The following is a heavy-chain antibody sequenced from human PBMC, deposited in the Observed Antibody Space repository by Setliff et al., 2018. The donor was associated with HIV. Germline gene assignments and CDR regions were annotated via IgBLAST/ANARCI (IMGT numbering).Heavy chain of an antibody. J-gene: IGHJ4*02. D-gene: IGHD6-13*01. CDR2: ITPFVGIT. CDR3: ARDKGIREAASLDY. V-gene: IGHV1-69*10. CDR1: GYNFTIFR. Sequence: ASVKVSCKASGYNFTIFRITWVRQAPGQGLEWMGEITPFVGITNYAQKFQGRVTISADESTATAYIELSSLTSQDTAVYYCARDKGIREAASLDYWGQGSLVTVSS.